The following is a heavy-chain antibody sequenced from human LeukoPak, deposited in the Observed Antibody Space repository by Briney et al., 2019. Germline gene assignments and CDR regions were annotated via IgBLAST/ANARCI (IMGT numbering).Heavy chain of an antibody. CDR3: ARRFNKGGVVDY. J-gene: IGHJ4*02. V-gene: IGHV4-39*01. D-gene: IGHD2-15*01. CDR2: IYYSGST. CDR1: GASISSSSYY. Sequence: KPSGTLSLTCTVSGASISSSSYYWGWMRQPPGKGLEWIGSIYYSGSTYYNSSLKSRVTISVDTSKSQFSLKLSSVTAADTAVYYCARRFNKGGVVDYWGQGTLVTVSS.